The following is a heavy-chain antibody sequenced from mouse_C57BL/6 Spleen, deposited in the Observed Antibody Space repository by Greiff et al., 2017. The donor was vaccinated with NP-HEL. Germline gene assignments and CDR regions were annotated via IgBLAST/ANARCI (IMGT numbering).Heavy chain of an antibody. CDR3: ARSGDYVNAMDY. J-gene: IGHJ4*01. D-gene: IGHD2-4*01. V-gene: IGHV1-26*01. CDR1: GYTFTDYY. Sequence: VQLQQSGPELVKPGASVKISCKASGYTFTDYYMNWVKQSHGKSLEWIGDINPNNGGTSYSQKFKGKATLTVDKSSSTAYMELRSLTSEDSAVYYCARSGDYVNAMDYWGQGASVTVS. CDR2: INPNNGGT.